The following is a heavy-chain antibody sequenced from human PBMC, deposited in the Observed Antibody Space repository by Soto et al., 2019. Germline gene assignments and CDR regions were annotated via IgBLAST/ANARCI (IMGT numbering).Heavy chain of an antibody. J-gene: IGHJ6*02. V-gene: IGHV1-18*01. D-gene: IGHD5-18*01. CDR1: GYTFTSYG. CDR2: ISAYNGNT. Sequence: QVQLVQSGAEVKKPGASVKVSCKASGYTFTSYGISWVRQAPGQGLEWMGWISAYNGNTNYAQKPQGRVTMTTDTSTSTAYMELRSLRSADTAVYYCARDGVDTATGYYYGMDVWGQGTTVTVSS. CDR3: ARDGVDTATGYYYGMDV.